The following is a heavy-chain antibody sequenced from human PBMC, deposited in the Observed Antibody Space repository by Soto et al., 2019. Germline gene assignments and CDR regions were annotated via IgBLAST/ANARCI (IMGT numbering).Heavy chain of an antibody. CDR3: ARHYFYVGVVAATDYFDY. CDR2: IYYSGST. CDR1: GGSISSSSYY. Sequence: PSETLSLTCTVSGGSISSSSYYWGWIRQPPGKGLEWIGSIYYSGSTYYNPSLKSRVTISVDTSKNQFSLKLSSVTAADTAVYYCARHYFYVGVVAATDYFDYWGQGTLVTVSS. V-gene: IGHV4-39*01. J-gene: IGHJ4*02. D-gene: IGHD2-15*01.